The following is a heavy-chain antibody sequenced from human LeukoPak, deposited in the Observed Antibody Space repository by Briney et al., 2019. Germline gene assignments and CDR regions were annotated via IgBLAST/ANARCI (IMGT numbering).Heavy chain of an antibody. CDR3: ARVVDYYDSSGYYFTYYFDY. CDR1: GDSVSSSSAA. V-gene: IGHV6-1*01. J-gene: IGHJ4*02. CDR2: TYYRSKWYN. D-gene: IGHD3-22*01. Sequence: SQTLSLTCAISGDSVSSSSAAWNWIRQSPSRGLEWLGRTYYRSKWYNDYAVSVKSRITINPDTSKNQFSLQLNSVTPEDTAVYYCARVVDYYDSSGYYFTYYFDYWGQGTLVTVSS.